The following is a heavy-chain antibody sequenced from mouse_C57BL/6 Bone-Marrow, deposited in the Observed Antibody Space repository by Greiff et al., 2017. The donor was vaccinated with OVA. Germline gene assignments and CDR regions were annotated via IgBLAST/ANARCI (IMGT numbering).Heavy chain of an antibody. CDR1: GYTFTSYW. CDR3: ARLSSNYFDY. V-gene: IGHV1-59*01. D-gene: IGHD5-1*01. J-gene: IGHJ2*01. CDR2: IDPSDSYT. Sequence: QVQLKQPGAELVRPGTSVKLSCKASGYTFTSYWMHWVKQRPGQGLEWIGVIDPSDSYTNYNQKFKGKATLTVDTSSSTAYMQLSSLTSEDSAVYYCARLSSNYFDYWGQGTTLTVSS.